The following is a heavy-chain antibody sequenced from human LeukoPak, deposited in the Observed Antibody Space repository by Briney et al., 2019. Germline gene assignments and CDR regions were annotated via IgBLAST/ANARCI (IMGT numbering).Heavy chain of an antibody. Sequence: AGGSLRLSWAAAGFTFSSYWMTWIRQAPGKGLEWVANIKQDGSEKYYVDSVKGRFTISRDNAKNSLYLQMNSLRAEDTAVYYCARDTGGGYSCYDCWGQGTLVTVSS. D-gene: IGHD5-18*01. CDR2: IKQDGSEK. CDR1: GFTFSSYW. J-gene: IGHJ4*02. CDR3: ARDTGGGYSCYDC. V-gene: IGHV3-7*01.